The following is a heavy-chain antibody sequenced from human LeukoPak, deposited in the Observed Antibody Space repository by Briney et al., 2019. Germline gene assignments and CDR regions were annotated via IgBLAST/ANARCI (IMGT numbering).Heavy chain of an antibody. CDR1: GGSISSGSYY. Sequence: SQTLSLTCTVSGGSISSGSYYWSWIRQPAGKGLEWIGRIYTSGSTNYNPSLKSRVTISVDTSKNQFSLKLSSVNAADTAVYYCAREGPWASDAFDIWGQGTMVTVSS. J-gene: IGHJ3*02. CDR3: AREGPWASDAFDI. CDR2: IYTSGST. V-gene: IGHV4-61*02.